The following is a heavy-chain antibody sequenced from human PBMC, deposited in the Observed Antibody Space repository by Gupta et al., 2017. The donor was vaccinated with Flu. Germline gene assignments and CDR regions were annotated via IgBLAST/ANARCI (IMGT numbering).Heavy chain of an antibody. CDR1: GGSFSGYY. J-gene: IGHJ6*02. Sequence: QVQLQQWGAGLLKPSETLSLTCAVYGGSFSGYYWSWIRQPPGKGLEWIGEINHSGSTNYNPSLKSRVTISVDTSKNQCSLKLSSVTAADTAVYYCARGSQLVNYYYYGMDVWGQGTTVTVSS. CDR3: ARGSQLVNYYYYGMDV. V-gene: IGHV4-34*01. D-gene: IGHD6-6*01. CDR2: INHSGST.